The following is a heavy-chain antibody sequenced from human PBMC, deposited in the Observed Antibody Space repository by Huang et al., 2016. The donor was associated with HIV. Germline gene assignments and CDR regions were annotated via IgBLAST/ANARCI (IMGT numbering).Heavy chain of an antibody. CDR1: GGSFSRYY. J-gene: IGHJ5*02. CDR3: AREVMISFGGPFDP. CDR2: INHVDTT. D-gene: IGHD3-16*01. V-gene: IGHV4-34*01. Sequence: QVQLQQWGAGLLKPSETLSLTCAVYGGSFSRYYWNWIRQSPGKGLEWIGQINHVDTTNYNPSLESRVSMSVDTSKNQFSLKLNSVTGADTAMHYCAREVMISFGGPFDPWGQGTLVTVSS.